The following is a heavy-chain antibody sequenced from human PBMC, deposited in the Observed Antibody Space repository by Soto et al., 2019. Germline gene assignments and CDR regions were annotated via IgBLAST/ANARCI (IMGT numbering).Heavy chain of an antibody. CDR2: ISGDGSRT. V-gene: IGHV3-23*01. D-gene: IGHD4-17*01. Sequence: EIHLLESGGGLVQPGGSLRLSCGASGFTFNDYAMAWVRQAPGERPQWVSAISGDGSRTYYADSVRGRFSVSRVSATDANTVYLQMTRLRAEDTAIFYCVKCLYGDHGSWTFEVWGLWTLVTVSS. J-gene: IGHJ3*01. CDR1: GFTFNDYA. CDR3: VKCLYGDHGSWTFEV.